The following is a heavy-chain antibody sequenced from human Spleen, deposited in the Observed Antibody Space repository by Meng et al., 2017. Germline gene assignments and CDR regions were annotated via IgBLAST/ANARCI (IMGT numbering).Heavy chain of an antibody. Sequence: SETLSLTCTVSGGSISSSSYYWGWIRQPPGKGLEGIGYIYYSVSTYYNPSLKSRFTISVDTSKNQLSLKLSSFTAADTAMYYCATEAILQWFDPWGQGTLVTVSS. CDR3: ATEAILQWFDP. V-gene: IGHV4-31*03. J-gene: IGHJ5*02. CDR2: IYYSVST. D-gene: IGHD5-24*01. CDR1: GGSISSSSYY.